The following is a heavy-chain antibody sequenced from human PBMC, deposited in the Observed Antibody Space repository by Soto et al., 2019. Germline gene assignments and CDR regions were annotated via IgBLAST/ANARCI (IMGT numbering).Heavy chain of an antibody. CDR3: ARGQHYYDSSGYPGY. D-gene: IGHD3-22*01. V-gene: IGHV3-11*01. CDR2: ISSSGSTI. J-gene: IGHJ4*02. CDR1: GGSISSGGYY. Sequence: LSLTCTVSGGSISSGGYYWSWIRQAPGKGLEWVSYISSSGSTIYYADSVKGRFTISRDNAKNSLYLQMNSLRAEDTAVYYCARGQHYYDSSGYPGYWGQGTLVTVSS.